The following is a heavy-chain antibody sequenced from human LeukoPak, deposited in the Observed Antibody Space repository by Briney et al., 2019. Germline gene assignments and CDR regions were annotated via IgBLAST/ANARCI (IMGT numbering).Heavy chain of an antibody. J-gene: IGHJ5*02. V-gene: IGHV1-18*01. Sequence: ASVKVSCKASGYTFTSYGISWVRQAPGQGLEWMGWISAYNGNTNYAQKLQGRVTMTPDTSTSTAYMELRSLRSDDTAVYYCAREKGPGYDILTGYYLPGWFDPWGQGTLVTVSS. CDR3: AREKGPGYDILTGYYLPGWFDP. D-gene: IGHD3-9*01. CDR2: ISAYNGNT. CDR1: GYTFTSYG.